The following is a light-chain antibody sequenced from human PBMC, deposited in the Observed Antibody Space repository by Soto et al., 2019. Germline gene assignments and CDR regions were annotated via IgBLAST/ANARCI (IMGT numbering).Light chain of an antibody. CDR2: DVT. CDR1: SSDVGGFTY. Sequence: QSALTQPRSVSGSPGQSVTISCTGASSDVGGFTYVSWYQQHPGEAPKLMIYDVTKRPSGVPDRFSGSKSGNTASLTISGLQAEEEADYYCCSYAGNYTLVFGGGTKLTVL. V-gene: IGLV2-11*01. CDR3: CSYAGNYTLV. J-gene: IGLJ2*01.